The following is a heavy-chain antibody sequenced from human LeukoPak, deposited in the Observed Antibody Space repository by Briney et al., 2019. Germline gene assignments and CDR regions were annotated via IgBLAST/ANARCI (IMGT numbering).Heavy chain of an antibody. Sequence: PGGSLRLSCAASGFTFSSYSMNWVRQAPGKGLEWVSSISSSSSYIYYADSVKGRFTISRDNAKNSLYLQMNSLRAEDTAVYYCARDGLYGSGSYYNPSPFDYWGQGTLATVSS. V-gene: IGHV3-21*01. CDR3: ARDGLYGSGSYYNPSPFDY. D-gene: IGHD3-10*01. CDR1: GFTFSSYS. CDR2: ISSSSSYI. J-gene: IGHJ4*02.